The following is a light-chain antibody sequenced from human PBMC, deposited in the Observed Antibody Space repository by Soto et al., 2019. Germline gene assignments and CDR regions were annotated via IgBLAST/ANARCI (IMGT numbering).Light chain of an antibody. Sequence: EIVLTQSPATLSLSPGERATLSCRASQNVSSYLAWYQQKPGQAPRLLIYDASNRATGIPARFSGSGPGTDFTLTISSLEPEDFAVYYCQQRSNWHLTFCGGTKVEIK. V-gene: IGKV3D-11*02. CDR3: QQRSNWHLT. CDR1: QNVSSY. CDR2: DAS. J-gene: IGKJ4*01.